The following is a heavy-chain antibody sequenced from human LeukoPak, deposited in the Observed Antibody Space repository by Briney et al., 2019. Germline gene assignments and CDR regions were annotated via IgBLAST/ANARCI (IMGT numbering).Heavy chain of an antibody. CDR3: VTYYYDSSGYKTDY. Sequence: PSETLSLTCTVSGGSISSYYWSWIRQPPGKGLEWIGYIYYSGSTNYNPSLKSRVTISVDTSKNQLSLKLSSVTAADTAVYYCVTYYYDSSGYKTDYWGQGTLVTVSS. D-gene: IGHD3-22*01. CDR1: GGSISSYY. J-gene: IGHJ4*02. CDR2: IYYSGST. V-gene: IGHV4-59*01.